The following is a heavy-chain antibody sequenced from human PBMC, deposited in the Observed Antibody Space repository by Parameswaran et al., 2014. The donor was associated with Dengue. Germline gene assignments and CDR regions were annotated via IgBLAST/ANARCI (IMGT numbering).Heavy chain of an antibody. CDR3: ARDTPGSGFDI. CDR2: IIPIFGTA. V-gene: IGHV1-69*06. J-gene: IGHJ3*02. Sequence: WVRQAPGQGLEWMGGIIPIFGTANYAQKFQGRVTITAEKSTSTADMELSSLRSEDTAVYYCARDTPGSGFDIWGQGTMVTVSS. D-gene: IGHD2-15*01.